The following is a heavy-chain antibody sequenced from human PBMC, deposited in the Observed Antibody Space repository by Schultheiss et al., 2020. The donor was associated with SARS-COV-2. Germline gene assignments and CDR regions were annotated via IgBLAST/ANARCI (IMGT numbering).Heavy chain of an antibody. CDR1: GGSISSYY. V-gene: IGHV4-59*12. Sequence: SETLSLTCTVSGGSISSYYWSWIRQPPGKGLEWIGYIYYSGSTYYNPSLKSRVTISVDKSKNQFSLKLSSVTAADTAVYYCARGNYDFWSGYYGSRSRGSPFDYWGQGTLVTVSS. J-gene: IGHJ4*02. CDR2: IYYSGST. D-gene: IGHD3-3*01. CDR3: ARGNYDFWSGYYGSRSRGSPFDY.